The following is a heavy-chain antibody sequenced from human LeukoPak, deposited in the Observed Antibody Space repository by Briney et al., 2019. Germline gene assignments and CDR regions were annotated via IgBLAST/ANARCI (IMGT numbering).Heavy chain of an antibody. CDR1: GFTFSNFW. CDR3: AREYTSSAFQLFDY. CDR2: VNSDGSST. V-gene: IGHV3-74*01. J-gene: IGHJ4*02. D-gene: IGHD2-2*02. Sequence: GGSLRLSCAASGFTFSNFWMHWVRQAPGKGLAWVSRVNSDGSSTSYADSVKGRFTISRDNAKNTLFLQMNSLRAGDTAVYYCAREYTSSAFQLFDYWGQGALVTVSS.